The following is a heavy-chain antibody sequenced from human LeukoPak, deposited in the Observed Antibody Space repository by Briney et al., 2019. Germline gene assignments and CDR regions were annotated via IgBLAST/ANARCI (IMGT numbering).Heavy chain of an antibody. CDR3: AREREPFAFDI. D-gene: IGHD5-24*01. CDR1: GLTFSSYA. V-gene: IGHV3-64*01. CDR2: ISSNGGST. J-gene: IGHJ3*02. Sequence: GGSLRLSCAASGLTFSSYAMHWVRQAPGKGLEYVSAISSNGGSTYYANSVKGRFTISRDNSKNTLYLQMGSLRAEDMAVYYCAREREPFAFDIWGQGTMVTVSS.